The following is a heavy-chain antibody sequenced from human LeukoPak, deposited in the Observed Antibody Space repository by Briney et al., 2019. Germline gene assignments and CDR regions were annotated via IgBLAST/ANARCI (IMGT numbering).Heavy chain of an antibody. V-gene: IGHV1-2*02. CDR2: INPNSGGT. D-gene: IGHD3-22*01. J-gene: IGHJ6*03. Sequence: ASVKVSCKASGYTFTGYYMHWVRQAPGQGLEWMGWINPNSGGTNYAQKFQGRVTMTRDTSISTAYMGLSRLRSDDTAVYYCARDPAGYYDSSGYYYYYYYMDVWGKGTTVTVSS. CDR3: ARDPAGYYDSSGYYYYYYYMDV. CDR1: GYTFTGYY.